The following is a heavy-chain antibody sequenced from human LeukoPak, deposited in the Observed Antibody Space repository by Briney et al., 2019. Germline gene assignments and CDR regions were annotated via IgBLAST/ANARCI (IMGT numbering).Heavy chain of an antibody. CDR3: ARDKGYSYGYRGWFDP. Sequence: KSSETLSLTCAVYGGSFSGYYRSWIRQPPGKGLEWIGEINHSGSTNYDPSLKSRVTISVDTSKNQFSLKLSSVTAADTAVYYCARDKGYSYGYRGWFDPWGQGTLVTVSS. CDR2: INHSGST. CDR1: GGSFSGYY. J-gene: IGHJ5*02. D-gene: IGHD5-18*01. V-gene: IGHV4-34*01.